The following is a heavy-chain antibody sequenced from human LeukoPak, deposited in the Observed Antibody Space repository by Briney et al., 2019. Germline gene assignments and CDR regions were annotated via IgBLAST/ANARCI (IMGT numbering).Heavy chain of an antibody. Sequence: PGGSLRLSCAASGFTSSSYWMSWVRQAPGKGLEWVANIKQDGSEKYYVDSVKGRFTISRDNAKNSLYLQMNSLRAEDTAVYYCARDSNDILTGYYNLDYWCQGTLVTVSS. J-gene: IGHJ4*02. V-gene: IGHV3-7*01. CDR3: ARDSNDILTGYYNLDY. CDR2: IKQDGSEK. CDR1: GFTSSSYW. D-gene: IGHD3-9*01.